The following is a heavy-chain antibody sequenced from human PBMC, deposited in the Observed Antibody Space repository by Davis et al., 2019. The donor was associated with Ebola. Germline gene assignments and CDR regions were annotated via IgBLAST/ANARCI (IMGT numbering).Heavy chain of an antibody. D-gene: IGHD6-13*01. CDR2: LYHSGNT. CDR1: GGSISSSSYY. J-gene: IGHJ6*02. V-gene: IGHV4-39*07. Sequence: SETLSLTCTVSGGSISSSSYYWGWIRQPPGKGLEWIGSLYHSGNTYYNPSLKSRVTLSVDPSKNQFSLKLSSVTAADTAVYYCARAPGQQLYLVYYYYGMDVWGQGTTVTVSS. CDR3: ARAPGQQLYLVYYYYGMDV.